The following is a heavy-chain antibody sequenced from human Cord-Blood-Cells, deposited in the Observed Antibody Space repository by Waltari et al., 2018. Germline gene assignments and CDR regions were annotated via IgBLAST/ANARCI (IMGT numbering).Heavy chain of an antibody. Sequence: QVQLQQWGAGLLKPSETLSLTCAVYGGSFSGYYWSWIRQPPGKGLEWIGEINHSGSTNYNPSLKSRVTISVDTSKNQFSLKLSSVTAADTAVYYCARDSGSYYNRWGQGTLVTVSS. CDR1: GGSFSGYY. CDR3: ARDSGSYYNR. V-gene: IGHV4-34*01. D-gene: IGHD3-10*01. J-gene: IGHJ4*02. CDR2: INHSGST.